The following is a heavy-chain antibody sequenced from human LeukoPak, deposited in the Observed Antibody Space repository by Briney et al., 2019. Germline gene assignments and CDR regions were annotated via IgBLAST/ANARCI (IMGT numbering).Heavy chain of an antibody. CDR2: IYPGDSDT. D-gene: IGHD3-22*01. CDR3: ARPFYDSSGYYVAH. Sequence: GESLKISCKGSGYSFTSYWIGWVRQLPGKGLEWMGIIYPGDSDTRYSPSFQGQVTISADKSISPAYLQWSRLKASDTAMYYCARPFYDSSGYYVAHWGQGTLVTVSS. CDR1: GYSFTSYW. V-gene: IGHV5-51*01. J-gene: IGHJ4*02.